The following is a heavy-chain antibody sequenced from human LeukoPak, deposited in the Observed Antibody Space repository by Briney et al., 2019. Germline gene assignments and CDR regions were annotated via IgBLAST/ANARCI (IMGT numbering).Heavy chain of an antibody. CDR2: INHSGST. Sequence: SETLSLTCAVYGGSFSGYYWSWIRQPPGKGLEWIGEINHSGSTNYNPSLKSRVTVSVDTSKNQFSLKLSSVTAADTAVYYCARVGSEQWLVYFDYWGQGTLVTVSS. V-gene: IGHV4-34*01. CDR1: GGSFSGYY. D-gene: IGHD6-19*01. CDR3: ARVGSEQWLVYFDY. J-gene: IGHJ4*02.